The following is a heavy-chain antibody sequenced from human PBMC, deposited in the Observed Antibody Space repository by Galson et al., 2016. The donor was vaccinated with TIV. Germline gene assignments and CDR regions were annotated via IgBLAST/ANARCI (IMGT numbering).Heavy chain of an antibody. CDR3: VREVEEQLSN. V-gene: IGHV3-74*01. J-gene: IGHJ4*02. D-gene: IGHD1/OR15-1a*01. CDR2: INRDSTIT. Sequence: SLRLSCAASGFNMSNYWMHWVRQVPGKGPVWLPNINRDSTITLSADSVKGRFTISRDSAKNLLYLQMNNLSGDDTALYYCVREVEEQLSNWGQGTLVTVSS. CDR1: GFNMSNYW.